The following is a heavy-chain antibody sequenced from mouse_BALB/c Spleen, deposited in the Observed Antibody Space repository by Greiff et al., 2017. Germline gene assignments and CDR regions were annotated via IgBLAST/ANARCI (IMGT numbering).Heavy chain of an antibody. CDR2: IDPANGNT. CDR1: GFNIKDTY. J-gene: IGHJ1*01. D-gene: IGHD2-2*01. V-gene: IGHV14-3*02. Sequence: EVQRVESGAELVKPGASVKLSCTASGFNIKDTYMHWVKQRPEQGLEWIGRIDPANGNTKYDPKFQGKATITADTSSNTAYLQLSSLTSEDTAVYYCARPSYGYDWYFDVWGAGTTVTVSS. CDR3: ARPSYGYDWYFDV.